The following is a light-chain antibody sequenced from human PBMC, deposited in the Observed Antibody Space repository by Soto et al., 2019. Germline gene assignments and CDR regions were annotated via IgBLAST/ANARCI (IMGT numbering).Light chain of an antibody. CDR2: GAS. CDR1: QSVSSSY. CDR3: QQLGT. J-gene: IGKJ1*01. Sequence: EIVLTQSPGTLSLSPGERATLSCRASQSVSSSYLAWYQQKPGQAPRFLIYGASSRATGIPDRFSASGSGTDFTLTISRLEPEDFAVYYCQQLGTFGQGTKVEIK. V-gene: IGKV3-20*01.